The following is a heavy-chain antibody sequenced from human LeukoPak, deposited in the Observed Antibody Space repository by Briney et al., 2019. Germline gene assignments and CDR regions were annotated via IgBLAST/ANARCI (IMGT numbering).Heavy chain of an antibody. CDR1: GGSNSNYY. Sequence: KPSETLSLTCTVSGGSNSNYYWNWIRQPPGQGLEWIGHIYYSGSTNYNPSLKSRVTISVDTSKNQFSLKLSSVTAADTAVYYCARHSGILWFGELLYFSGFDYWGQGTLVTVSS. CDR3: ARHSGILWFGELLYFSGFDY. CDR2: IYYSGST. D-gene: IGHD3-10*01. V-gene: IGHV4-59*08. J-gene: IGHJ4*02.